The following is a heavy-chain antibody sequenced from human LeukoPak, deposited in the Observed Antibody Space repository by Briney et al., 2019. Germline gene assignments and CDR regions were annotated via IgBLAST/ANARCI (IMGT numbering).Heavy chain of an antibody. J-gene: IGHJ5*02. CDR2: INHSGST. CDR1: GFTFSSYG. CDR3: ARGYTTAAYNWFDP. Sequence: GSLRLSCAASGFTFSSYGMSWVRQPPGKGLEWIGEINHSGSTNYNPSLKSRVTISVDTSKNQFSLKLSSVTAADTAVYYCARGYTTAAYNWFDPWGQGTLVTVSS. D-gene: IGHD4-17*01. V-gene: IGHV4-34*01.